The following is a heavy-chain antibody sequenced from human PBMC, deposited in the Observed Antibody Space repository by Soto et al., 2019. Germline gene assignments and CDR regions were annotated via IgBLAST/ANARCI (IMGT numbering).Heavy chain of an antibody. CDR1: GYTFTSYY. CDR2: INPSGGIT. Sequence: QVQLVQSGAEVKKPGASVKVSCKASGYTFTSYYIHWVRQAPGQGLEWMGIINPSGGITNYAQKSQGRXXMXRXXSTRTVYMDLSSLRSEDTAVYYCARAAIAARSLDYWGQGTLVTVSS. J-gene: IGHJ4*02. D-gene: IGHD6-6*01. CDR3: ARAAIAARSLDY. V-gene: IGHV1-46*01.